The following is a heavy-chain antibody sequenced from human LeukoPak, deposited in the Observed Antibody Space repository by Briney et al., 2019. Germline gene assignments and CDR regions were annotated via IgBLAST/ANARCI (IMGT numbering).Heavy chain of an antibody. J-gene: IGHJ3*02. Sequence: PSQTLSLTCAVSGGSISSGGYSWSWIRQPPGKGLEWIGYIYHSGSTYYNPSLKSRVTISVDRSKNQFSLKLSSVTAADTAVYYCARDPIQLWSEAYYYDSSGDAFDIWGQGTMVTVSS. CDR1: GGSISSGGYS. V-gene: IGHV4-30-2*01. D-gene: IGHD3-22*01. CDR2: IYHSGST. CDR3: ARDPIQLWSEAYYYDSSGDAFDI.